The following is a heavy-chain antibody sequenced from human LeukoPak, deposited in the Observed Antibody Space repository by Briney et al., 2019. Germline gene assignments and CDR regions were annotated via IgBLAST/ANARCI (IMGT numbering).Heavy chain of an antibody. D-gene: IGHD4-17*01. V-gene: IGHV3-30-3*01. Sequence: GGSLRLSCAASGIIVSNNYMHWVRQAPGKGLEWVAVISYDGSNKYYADSVKGRFTISRDNSKNTLYLQMNSLRAEDTAVYYCAREGRVFNTVRGWFDPWGQGTLVTVSS. J-gene: IGHJ5*02. CDR1: GIIVSNNY. CDR2: ISYDGSNK. CDR3: AREGRVFNTVRGWFDP.